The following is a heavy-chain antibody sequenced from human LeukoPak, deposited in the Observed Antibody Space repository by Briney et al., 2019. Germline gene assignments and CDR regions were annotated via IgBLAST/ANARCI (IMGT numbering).Heavy chain of an antibody. CDR3: ARGIVVEPTANWFDP. CDR1: GYTFTTYS. V-gene: IGHV1-3*03. J-gene: IGHJ5*02. CDR2: IIGGNDNT. Sequence: ASVKVSCKASGYTFTTYSIHWVRQAPGQRLEWMGRIIGGNDNTRYSQEFQGRVTITRDTSASTAYMELSSLRSEDTAVYYCARGIVVEPTANWFDPWGQGTLVTVSS. D-gene: IGHD2-2*01.